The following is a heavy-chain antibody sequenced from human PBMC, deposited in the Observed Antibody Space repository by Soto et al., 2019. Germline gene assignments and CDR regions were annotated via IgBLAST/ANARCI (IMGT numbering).Heavy chain of an antibody. D-gene: IGHD4-17*01. CDR2: INPSGGST. CDR1: GYTSTTYY. J-gene: IGHJ5*02. CDR3: ARVVVPTTATTSNWFDP. V-gene: IGHV1-46*01. Sequence: QVQLVQSGADVKEPGASVKVSCKASGYTSTTYYLHWVRQAPGQGLEWMGIINPSGGSTNYAQRFQGRVTMTSDTSTSTVYMELSSLRADDTAVYYCARVVVPTTATTSNWFDPWGQGTLVTVSS.